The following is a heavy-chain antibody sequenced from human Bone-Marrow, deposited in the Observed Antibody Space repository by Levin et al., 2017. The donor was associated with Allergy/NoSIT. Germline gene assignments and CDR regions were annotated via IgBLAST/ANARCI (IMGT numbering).Heavy chain of an antibody. CDR2: INGDGSEK. D-gene: IGHD5-12*01. Sequence: PGGSLRLSCVASGISFSTSWMTWVRQAPGKGLEWLGRINGDGSEKYYVDSIRGRFTFSRDNAKNSLFLEMDSLRVEDTAVYFCVRAAWLRPEYWGQGTLVTVSS. V-gene: IGHV3-7*01. CDR3: VRAAWLRPEY. J-gene: IGHJ4*02. CDR1: GISFSTSW.